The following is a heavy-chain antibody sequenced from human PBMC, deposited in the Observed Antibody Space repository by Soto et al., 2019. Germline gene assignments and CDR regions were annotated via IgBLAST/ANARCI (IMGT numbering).Heavy chain of an antibody. CDR3: AREPWFGELSRYYYYYGMDV. J-gene: IGHJ6*02. CDR2: ISAYNGNT. V-gene: IGHV1-18*01. D-gene: IGHD3-10*01. CDR1: GYTFTSYG. Sequence: ASVKVSCKASGYTFTSYGISWVRQAPGQGLEWMGWISAYNGNTNSAENLQGRVTMTTDTSTSTAYMELRSLRSDETAVYYCAREPWFGELSRYYYYYGMDVWGQGTTVTVSS.